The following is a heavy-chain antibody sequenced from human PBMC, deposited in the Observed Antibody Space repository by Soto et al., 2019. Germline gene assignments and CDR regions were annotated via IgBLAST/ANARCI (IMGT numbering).Heavy chain of an antibody. CDR3: AKDLEGILWFGNPDY. J-gene: IGHJ4*02. CDR1: GFTFSTYG. V-gene: IGHV3-30*18. D-gene: IGHD3-10*01. CDR2: ISYDGSNK. Sequence: QVQLVESGGGVVQPGRSLRLSCAASGFTFSTYGMHWVRQAPGKGLEWVAVISYDGSNKYYEDSVRGRFTISRDNSKNTLYLQMNSLRAEDTAVYYCAKDLEGILWFGNPDYWGQGTLVTVSS.